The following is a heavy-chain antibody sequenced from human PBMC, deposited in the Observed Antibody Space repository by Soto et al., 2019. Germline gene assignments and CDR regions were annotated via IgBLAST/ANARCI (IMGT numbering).Heavy chain of an antibody. CDR1: GFTFSSYG. D-gene: IGHD6-13*01. J-gene: IGHJ4*02. CDR3: AKDLYNSSWYRGYYFDY. CDR2: ISYDGSNK. Sequence: QVQLVESGGGVVQPGRSLRLSCAASGFTFSSYGMHWVRQAPGKGLEWVAVISYDGSNKYYADSVKGRFTISRDNSKNTLYLQMNSLSAEDTAVYYCAKDLYNSSWYRGYYFDYWGQGTLVTVSS. V-gene: IGHV3-30*18.